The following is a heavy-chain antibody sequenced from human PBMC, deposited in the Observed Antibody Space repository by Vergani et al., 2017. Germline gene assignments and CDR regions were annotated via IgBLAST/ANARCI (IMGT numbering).Heavy chain of an antibody. D-gene: IGHD3-3*01. V-gene: IGHV3-33*01. CDR1: GFTFSSYG. Sequence: QVQLVESGGGVVQPGRSLRLSCAASGFTFSSYGMHWVRQAPGKGLEWVAVIWDDGSNKYYADSVKGRFTISRDNSKNTLYLQMNSLRAEDTAVYYCARAGYDFWSGYYDGYFDYWGQGTLVTVSS. CDR2: IWDDGSNK. J-gene: IGHJ4*02. CDR3: ARAGYDFWSGYYDGYFDY.